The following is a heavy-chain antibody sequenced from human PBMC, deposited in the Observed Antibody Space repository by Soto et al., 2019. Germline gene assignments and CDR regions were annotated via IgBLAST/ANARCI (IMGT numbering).Heavy chain of an antibody. D-gene: IGHD1-1*01. CDR3: AHRQLYNGAWNEGTVDY. CDR1: GFSLSTRPVG. CDR2: VYWDDDK. V-gene: IGHV2-5*02. J-gene: IGHJ4*02. Sequence: QITLKESGPTLVKPTQTLTLTCTFSGFSLSTRPVGVGWIRQPPGQALEWLALVYWDDDKRYNPSLKSRLTSTIDASKTQVVLTMTNMDPVDTATYYCAHRQLYNGAWNEGTVDYWGQGTLVTVSS.